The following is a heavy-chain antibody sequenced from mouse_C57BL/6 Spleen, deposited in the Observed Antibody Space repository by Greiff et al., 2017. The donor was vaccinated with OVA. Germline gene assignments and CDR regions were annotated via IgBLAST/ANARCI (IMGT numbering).Heavy chain of an antibody. CDR1: GYTFTSYW. CDR2: IYPGSGST. CDR3: ARQLRLNFDY. Sequence: QVQLQQPGAELVKPGASVKMSCKASGYTFTSYWITWVKQRPGQGLEWIGDIYPGSGSTNYNEKFKSKATLTVYTSSSTAYMQLSSLTSEDSAVYYCARQLRLNFDYWGQGTTLTVSS. V-gene: IGHV1-55*01. J-gene: IGHJ2*01. D-gene: IGHD3-2*02.